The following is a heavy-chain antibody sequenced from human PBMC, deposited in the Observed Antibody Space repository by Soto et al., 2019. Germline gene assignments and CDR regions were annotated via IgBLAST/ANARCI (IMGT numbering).Heavy chain of an antibody. CDR1: GYTFTSYG. V-gene: IGHV1-18*01. Sequence: QVQLVQSRAEVKKPGASVKVSCKASGYTFTSYGISWVRQAPGQGLEWMGWISAYNGNTNYAQKLQGRVTMTTDTSTSTAYMELRSLRSDDTAVYYCARDKDYYGSGSYLGYWGQGTLVTVSS. CDR2: ISAYNGNT. CDR3: ARDKDYYGSGSYLGY. D-gene: IGHD3-10*01. J-gene: IGHJ4*02.